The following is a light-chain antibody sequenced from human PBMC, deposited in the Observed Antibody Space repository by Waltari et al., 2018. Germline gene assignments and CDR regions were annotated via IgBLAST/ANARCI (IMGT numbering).Light chain of an antibody. CDR2: EVS. J-gene: IGLJ2*01. V-gene: IGLV2-8*01. Sequence: QSALTQPPSASGPPGQSVTIPCTGTSSDVGAYKYVSWYQQPPGKAPKLLIYEVSKRASGVPDRFSGSKAGNTASLTVSGLQAEDEADYYCASRGASKVFGGGTKLTVL. CDR3: ASRGASKV. CDR1: SSDVGAYKY.